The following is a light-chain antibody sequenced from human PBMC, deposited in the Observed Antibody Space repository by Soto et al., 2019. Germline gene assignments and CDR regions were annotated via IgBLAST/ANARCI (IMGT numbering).Light chain of an antibody. Sequence: EIVMTQSPATLSVSPGGSATLSCRASQHVSSNLAWYRQKPGQAPTLLIYRASTRATGIPATFSSSGSGTEFTLTISSLQSEDFAVYSCQQYNKWPYTFGQGTKLEI. CDR2: RAS. V-gene: IGKV3-15*01. J-gene: IGKJ2*01. CDR1: QHVSSN. CDR3: QQYNKWPYT.